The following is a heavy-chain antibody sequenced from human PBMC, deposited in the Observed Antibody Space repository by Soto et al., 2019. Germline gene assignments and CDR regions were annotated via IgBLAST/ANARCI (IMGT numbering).Heavy chain of an antibody. V-gene: IGHV1-18*04. CDR3: ARGTVTSGRWFGP. CDR2: ISSLSGNT. Sequence: QVHLVQSETEVKEPGASVTVSCKTSHATFTGYTINWVRQAPGQGLEWLGWISSLSGNTYYARDFQGRLTMTTNTSATTAYMELRILRSDNTAVYFCARGTVTSGRWFGPWGHGTLVTGSS. D-gene: IGHD4-17*01. CDR1: HATFTGYT. J-gene: IGHJ5*02.